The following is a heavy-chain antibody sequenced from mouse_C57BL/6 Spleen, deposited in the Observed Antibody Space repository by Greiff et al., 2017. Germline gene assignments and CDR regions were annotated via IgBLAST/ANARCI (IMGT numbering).Heavy chain of an antibody. CDR1: GYTFTDYY. Sequence: VQLQQSGPELVKPGASVKISCKASGYTFTDYYMNWVKKSHGKSLEWIGDINPNNGGTSYNQKFKGKATLTVDKSSSTAYMELRSLTSEDSAVYYCARVDDGYYVLFAYWGQGTLVTVSA. CDR2: INPNNGGT. CDR3: ARVDDGYYVLFAY. D-gene: IGHD2-3*01. J-gene: IGHJ3*01. V-gene: IGHV1-26*01.